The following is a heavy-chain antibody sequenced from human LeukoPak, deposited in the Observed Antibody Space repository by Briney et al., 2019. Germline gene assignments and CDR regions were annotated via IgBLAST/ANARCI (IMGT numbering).Heavy chain of an antibody. V-gene: IGHV3-23*01. Sequence: PGGSLRLSYAASGFTFSSYAMSWVRQAPGKGLEWVSAISGSGGSTYYADSVKGRFTISRDNSKNTLYLQMNSLRAEDTAVYYCARDRVYGGGSYFGDYYYYMDVWGKGTTVTVSS. CDR3: ARDRVYGGGSYFGDYYYYMDV. J-gene: IGHJ6*03. D-gene: IGHD1-26*01. CDR1: GFTFSSYA. CDR2: ISGSGGST.